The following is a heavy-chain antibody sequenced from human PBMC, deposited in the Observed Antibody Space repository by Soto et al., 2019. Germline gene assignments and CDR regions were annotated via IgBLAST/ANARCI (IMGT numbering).Heavy chain of an antibody. CDR2: ISSSSSTM. CDR1: GFTFSSYS. V-gene: IGHV3-48*02. D-gene: IGHD6-19*01. Sequence: EVQLVESGGGLVQPGGSLRLSCAASGFTFSSYSMNWVRQAPGKGLEWVSYISSSSSTMFYADSVKGRFTISRDNAKNSLYLQMNSLRDEDTAVYYCAMEISSGWYNYFDYWGPGTLVTVSS. CDR3: AMEISSGWYNYFDY. J-gene: IGHJ4*02.